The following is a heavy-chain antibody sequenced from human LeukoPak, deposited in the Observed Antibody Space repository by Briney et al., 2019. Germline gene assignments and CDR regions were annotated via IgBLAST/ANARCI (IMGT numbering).Heavy chain of an antibody. CDR3: AKDAYGGATFFYYMDV. Sequence: GGSLRLSCAGSGFTFDDYAMHWVRQTPGKGLEWVSAISWNSGNIAYADFVGGRFTISRDNAKNPLSLQMNSLSDEDTAVYYCAKDAYGGATFFYYMDVWGKGTTVTVSS. D-gene: IGHD2/OR15-2a*01. CDR2: ISWNSGNI. CDR1: GFTFDDYA. V-gene: IGHV3-9*01. J-gene: IGHJ6*03.